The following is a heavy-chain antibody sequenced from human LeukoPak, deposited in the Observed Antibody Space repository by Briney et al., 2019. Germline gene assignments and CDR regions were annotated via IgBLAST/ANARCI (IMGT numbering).Heavy chain of an antibody. Sequence: GSSVKLSCKASGGTFSSYAISWVRQAPGQELEWMGRIIPIFGTANYAQKFQGRVTITTDESTSTAYMELSRLRSEDTAVYYCARYSSKYYFDYWGQGTLVTVSS. V-gene: IGHV1-69*05. D-gene: IGHD6-13*01. CDR1: GGTFSSYA. CDR3: ARYSSKYYFDY. CDR2: IIPIFGTA. J-gene: IGHJ4*02.